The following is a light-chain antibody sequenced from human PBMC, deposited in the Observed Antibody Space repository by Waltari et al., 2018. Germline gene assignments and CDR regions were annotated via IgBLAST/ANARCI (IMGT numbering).Light chain of an antibody. CDR1: KLSDKY. CDR2: QDK. J-gene: IGLJ2*01. CDR3: QAWDRGTVI. Sequence: YELTQPPSVSVSPGQTANISCFGDKLSDKYVCWYQQKPGQSPVLVIYQDKKRPSGIPGGFSASNFRNTATLTISGTQDVDESDYYCQAWDRGTVIFGGGTKLTVL. V-gene: IGLV3-1*01.